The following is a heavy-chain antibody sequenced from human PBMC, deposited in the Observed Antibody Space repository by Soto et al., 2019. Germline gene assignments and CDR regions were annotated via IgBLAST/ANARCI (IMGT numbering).Heavy chain of an antibody. CDR2: ISSSSSTI. J-gene: IGHJ4*02. D-gene: IGHD3-10*01. V-gene: IGHV3-48*01. Sequence: PGGSLRLSCAASVFTFSSYSMNWVRQAPGKGLEWVSYISSSSSTIYYADSVKGRFTISRDNAKNSLYLQMNSLRAEDTAVYYCARDVKSLLLWFGEQNFTYHFDYWGQGTLVTVSS. CDR1: VFTFSSYS. CDR3: ARDVKSLLLWFGEQNFTYHFDY.